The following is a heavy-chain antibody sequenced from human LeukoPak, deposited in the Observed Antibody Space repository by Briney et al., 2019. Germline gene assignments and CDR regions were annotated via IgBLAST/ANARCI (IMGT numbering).Heavy chain of an antibody. V-gene: IGHV3-23*01. J-gene: IGHJ4*02. CDR3: AKDYYDSSGPSFDY. Sequence: PGGSLRLSCAASGFTFSSYATGWVRQAPGKGLQWVSAISGGGGSTYYADSVKGRFTISRDNSKNTLFLQMNSLRAEDTAVYYCAKDYYDSSGPSFDYWGQGTLVTVSS. D-gene: IGHD3-22*01. CDR2: ISGGGGST. CDR1: GFTFSSYA.